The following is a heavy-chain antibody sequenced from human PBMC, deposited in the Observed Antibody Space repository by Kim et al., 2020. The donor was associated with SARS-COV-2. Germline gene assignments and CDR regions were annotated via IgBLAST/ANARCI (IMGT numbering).Heavy chain of an antibody. J-gene: IGHJ4*02. Sequence: SGNTTYNPSLKSRVTISVDTSKNQFSLKLSSVTAADTAVYYCASVGATDYWGQGTLVTVSS. D-gene: IGHD1-26*01. V-gene: IGHV4-59*01. CDR2: SGNT. CDR3: ASVGATDY.